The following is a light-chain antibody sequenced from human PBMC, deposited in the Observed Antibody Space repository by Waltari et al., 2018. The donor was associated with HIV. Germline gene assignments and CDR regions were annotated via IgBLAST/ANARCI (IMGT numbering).Light chain of an antibody. Sequence: HSVLTQPPSVSAAPGQKVTISCSGSSSNIGNNYVSWYQQFPGTAPKLLIYDNNERPSGIPDRFSGTKSGTSATLGITGLQTGDEAGYYCGAWDSGLSAWVFGGGTKLTVL. CDR3: GAWDSGLSAWV. J-gene: IGLJ3*02. V-gene: IGLV1-51*01. CDR1: SSNIGNNY. CDR2: DNN.